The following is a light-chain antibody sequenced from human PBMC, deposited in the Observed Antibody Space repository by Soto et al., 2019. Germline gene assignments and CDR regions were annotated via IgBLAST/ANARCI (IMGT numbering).Light chain of an antibody. Sequence: QSALTQPASVSGSPGQSITISCTGTSSDIGAYNYVSWYQQHPGKAPKLMIYEVSNRPSGVSNRFSGSKSGNTASLTISGLQAEDEADYYCSSYTSTTLVFGGGTQLTVL. J-gene: IGLJ7*01. CDR3: SSYTSTTLV. V-gene: IGLV2-14*01. CDR2: EVS. CDR1: SSDIGAYNY.